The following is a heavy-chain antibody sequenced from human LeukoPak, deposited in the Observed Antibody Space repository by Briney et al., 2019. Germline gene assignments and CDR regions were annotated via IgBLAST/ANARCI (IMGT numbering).Heavy chain of an antibody. D-gene: IGHD1-26*01. CDR3: ARGSGSYYY. CDR1: GGSFSGYY. V-gene: IGHV4-34*01. CDR2: INHSGST. Sequence: SETLSLTCAVYGGSFSGYYWSWIRQPPGKGLEWIGEINHSGSTNYNPSLKSRVTISVDTSKNQFSLKLSSVTAADTAVYYCARGSGSYYYWGQGTLVTVSS. J-gene: IGHJ4*02.